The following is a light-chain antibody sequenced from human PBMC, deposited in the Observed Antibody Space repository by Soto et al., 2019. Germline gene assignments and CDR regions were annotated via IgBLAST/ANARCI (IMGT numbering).Light chain of an antibody. J-gene: IGKJ1*01. CDR3: HHFGSSPQT. CDR1: QSVSSNH. CDR2: GAS. V-gene: IGKV3-20*01. Sequence: EIVLTQSPGTLSLSPGERATLSCRASQSVSSNHIAWYQQKPGQAPRLLIYGASSRATGIPDRFSGSGSGTDFTLSISRLEPEDLAVYFCHHFGSSPQTFGHGTKVEIK.